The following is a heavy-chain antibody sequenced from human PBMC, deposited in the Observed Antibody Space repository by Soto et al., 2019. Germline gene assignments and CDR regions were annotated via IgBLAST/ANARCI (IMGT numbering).Heavy chain of an antibody. V-gene: IGHV4-39*01. Sequence: PSETLSLTCTVSGGSISSGGYYWSWIRQPPGKGLEWFGSIYYSGSTYYNPSLKSRVTISVDTSKNQFSLKLSSVTAADTAVYYCARKAGFVTGTTGYYYYYGMDVWGQGTTVTVSS. J-gene: IGHJ6*02. CDR1: GGSISSGGYY. D-gene: IGHD1-7*01. CDR3: ARKAGFVTGTTGYYYYYGMDV. CDR2: IYYSGST.